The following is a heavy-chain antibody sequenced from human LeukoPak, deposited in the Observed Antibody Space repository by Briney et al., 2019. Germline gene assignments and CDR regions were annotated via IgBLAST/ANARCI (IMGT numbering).Heavy chain of an antibody. Sequence: GGSLRLSCAASGFTFSSYSMNWVRQAPGKGLEWASSISSSSSYIYYADSVKGRFTISRDNAKNSLYLQMNSLRAEDTAVYYCARDLKGWELPDFDYWGQGTLVTVSS. CDR2: ISSSSSYI. CDR3: ARDLKGWELPDFDY. D-gene: IGHD1-26*01. V-gene: IGHV3-21*01. J-gene: IGHJ4*02. CDR1: GFTFSSYS.